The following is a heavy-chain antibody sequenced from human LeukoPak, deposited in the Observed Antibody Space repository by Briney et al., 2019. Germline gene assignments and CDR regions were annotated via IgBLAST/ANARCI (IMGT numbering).Heavy chain of an antibody. J-gene: IGHJ4*02. CDR3: ARGFAYGDTGSFDY. D-gene: IGHD4-17*01. CDR1: GGSIRGYY. V-gene: IGHV4-59*01. CDR2: LYNSGST. Sequence: SETLSLTCIVSGGSIRGYYWSWIRQPPEKALEWIGYLYNSGSTTYNPSLKSRVTISLDTSKNQFSLKVYSLTAADTAVYYCARGFAYGDTGSFDYWGQGTLVTVSS.